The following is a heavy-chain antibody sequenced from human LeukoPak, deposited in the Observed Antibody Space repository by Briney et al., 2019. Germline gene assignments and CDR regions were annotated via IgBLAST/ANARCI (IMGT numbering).Heavy chain of an antibody. V-gene: IGHV4-59*01. CDR1: GGSISNYY. J-gene: IGHJ4*02. CDR2: IHYRGST. Sequence: SETLSLTCTVSGGSISNYYWSWIRQSPGEGLEWYGDIHYRGSTNYNPSLKSRVTISVDTSKNQFSLKLSPLTAADTAVYYCARSVLGYSYGLHIDYWGQGTLVTVSS. CDR3: ARSVLGYSYGLHIDY. D-gene: IGHD5-18*01.